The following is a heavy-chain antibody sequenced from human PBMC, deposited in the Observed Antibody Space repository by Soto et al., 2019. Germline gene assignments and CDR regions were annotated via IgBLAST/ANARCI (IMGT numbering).Heavy chain of an antibody. D-gene: IGHD1-26*01. J-gene: IGHJ4*02. CDR2: IRDKANHYAT. V-gene: IGHV3-73*01. CDR3: TRPPRGRYGDAFDY. Sequence: PGGSLRLSCKVSGFSFSGSAIHWVRQASGKGLEWVGHIRDKANHYATAYAASLKGRFVISRDDSQNTAYLQMSSLKADDTAVYCCTRPPRGRYGDAFDYWGQGTLVTVSS. CDR1: GFSFSGSA.